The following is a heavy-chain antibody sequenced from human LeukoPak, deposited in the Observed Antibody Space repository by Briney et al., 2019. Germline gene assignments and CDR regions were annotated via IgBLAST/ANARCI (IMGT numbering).Heavy chain of an antibody. V-gene: IGHV4-39*07. CDR3: ARDHNQYYYGSGVSGGWFDP. CDR1: VGSITSSSYY. J-gene: IGHJ5*02. Sequence: PSETLSLTCTVSVGSITSSSYYWGWIRQPPGKGLEWIGSIYYSGSTHYNPSLKSRVTISVNTSKNQFSLKLSSVTAADTAVYYCARDHNQYYYGSGVSGGWFDPWGQGTLVTVSS. CDR2: IYYSGST. D-gene: IGHD3-10*01.